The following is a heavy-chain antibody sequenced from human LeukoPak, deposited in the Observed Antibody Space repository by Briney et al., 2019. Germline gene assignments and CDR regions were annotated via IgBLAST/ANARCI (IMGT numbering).Heavy chain of an antibody. V-gene: IGHV4-4*09. CDR2: IYTSGST. Sequence: SETLSLTCTVSGGSISSYYWSWIRQPPGKGLEWIGYIYTSGSTNYNPSLESRVTISVDTSKNQFSLDLSSVTAADTAVYYCARQKCTSASCLTKNAFDIWGQGTMVTVSS. CDR3: ARQKCTSASCLTKNAFDI. CDR1: GGSISSYY. J-gene: IGHJ3*02. D-gene: IGHD2-2*01.